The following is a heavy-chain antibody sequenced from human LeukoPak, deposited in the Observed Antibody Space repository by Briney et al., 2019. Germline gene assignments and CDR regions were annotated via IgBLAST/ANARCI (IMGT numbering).Heavy chain of an antibody. J-gene: IGHJ6*02. D-gene: IGHD3-9*01. Sequence: GGSLRLSCAASGFTLSSYTMNWVRQAPGKGLEWVSSITSGGVNTYYATSVKGRFTISRDNAKNTLYLQMNTLRVEDTAVYYCTRDLMDYDVSTGLHHYYMDVWGQGTTVTVSS. CDR2: ITSGGVNT. CDR1: GFTLSSYT. CDR3: TRDLMDYDVSTGLHHYYMDV. V-gene: IGHV3-21*01.